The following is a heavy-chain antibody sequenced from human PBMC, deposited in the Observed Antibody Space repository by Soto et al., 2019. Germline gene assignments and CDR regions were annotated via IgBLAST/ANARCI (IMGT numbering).Heavy chain of an antibody. D-gene: IGHD2-8*01. J-gene: IGHJ6*02. CDR1: GGTFRTAA. Sequence: DLEQSGAEVKKPGSSVKVSCKASGGTFRTAAVSWVRQAPGQGLEWMGGIMPVFRTPDYAQKFHGRVTITADESTSTAYMELSGLRSDDTAVYYCARDNDRPQLGGNYYYILDVWGQGTTITVSS. CDR2: IMPVFRTP. V-gene: IGHV1-69*01. CDR3: ARDNDRPQLGGNYYYILDV.